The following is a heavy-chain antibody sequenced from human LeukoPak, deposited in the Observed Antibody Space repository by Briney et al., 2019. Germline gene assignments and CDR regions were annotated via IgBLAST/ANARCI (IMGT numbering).Heavy chain of an antibody. CDR3: VRGGNTRYCSSTSCYMRYNWFDP. CDR2: IHYSGST. Sequence: SETLSLTCSVSGGSISSGDYYWSWIRQPPGKGLEWIGYIHYSGSTYYNPSLKSRVTISVDTSKNQFSLKLTSVTAADTAVYYCVRGGNTRYCSSTSCYMRYNWFDPWGRGTLVTVPS. J-gene: IGHJ5*02. V-gene: IGHV4-30-4*01. D-gene: IGHD2-2*01. CDR1: GGSISSGDYY.